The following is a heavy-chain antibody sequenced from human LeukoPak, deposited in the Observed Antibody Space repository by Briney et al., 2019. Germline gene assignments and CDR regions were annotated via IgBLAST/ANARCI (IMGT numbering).Heavy chain of an antibody. V-gene: IGHV4-34*01. Sequence: SSETLSLTCAVYGGSFGGYYWSWIRQPPGKGLEWIGEINHSGSTNYNPSLKSRVTISVDTSKNQFSLKLSSVTAADTAVYYCARQLGYMDVWGKGTTVTVSS. CDR3: ARQLGYMDV. D-gene: IGHD5-24*01. CDR2: INHSGST. J-gene: IGHJ6*03. CDR1: GGSFGGYY.